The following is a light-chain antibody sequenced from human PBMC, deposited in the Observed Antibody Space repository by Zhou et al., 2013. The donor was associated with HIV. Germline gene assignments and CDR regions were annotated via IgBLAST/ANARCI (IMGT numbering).Light chain of an antibody. CDR1: QTITTY. Sequence: DIQMTQSPSSLSASVGDRVTINCRASQTITTYLNWYQQKPGKVPKLLISGASSLQTGVPLRFSGSGFGTDFTLIISGLQPEDFATYYCQQVNSFPYTFGQGTKLEIK. CDR3: QQVNSFPYT. CDR2: GAS. J-gene: IGKJ2*01. V-gene: IGKV1-39*01.